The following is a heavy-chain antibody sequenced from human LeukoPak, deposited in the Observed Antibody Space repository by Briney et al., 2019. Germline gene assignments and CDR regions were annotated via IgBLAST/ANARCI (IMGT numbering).Heavy chain of an antibody. CDR2: ISNSGSTI. V-gene: IGHV3-48*03. CDR1: GCTFSSYE. Sequence: PVGSLRLSCAASGCTFSSYEMNWVRQAPGKGLEWVSHISNSGSTIYYADSVKGRFTISRDNAKNSLYLQMDSLRAEDTAVYYCASWYWMFDYWGQGTLVTVSS. J-gene: IGHJ4*02. CDR3: ASWYWMFDY. D-gene: IGHD2-8*02.